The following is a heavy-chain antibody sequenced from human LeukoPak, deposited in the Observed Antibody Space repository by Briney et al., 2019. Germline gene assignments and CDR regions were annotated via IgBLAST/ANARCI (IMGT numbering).Heavy chain of an antibody. CDR1: GGSLGTYY. Sequence: SETLSLTCTVSGGSLGTYYWTWIRQPPGKGLEWIGYIDYSGNTNYNPSLKSRATISVDMSKNQFSLTLNSVTAADTAVYYCARSASSTSRSAFDIWGQGTRVTASS. J-gene: IGHJ3*02. CDR3: ARSASSTSRSAFDI. V-gene: IGHV4-59*01. CDR2: IDYSGNT.